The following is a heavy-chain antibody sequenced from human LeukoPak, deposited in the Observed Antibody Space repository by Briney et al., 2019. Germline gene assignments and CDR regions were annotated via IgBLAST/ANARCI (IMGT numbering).Heavy chain of an antibody. CDR1: GYTFTGYY. CDR2: INPNSGGT. J-gene: IGHJ4*02. V-gene: IGHV1-2*02. D-gene: IGHD3-22*01. CDR3: ARPDYYDSSGYYYNY. Sequence: ASVKVSCKASGYTFTGYYMHWVRQAPGQGLEWMGWINPNSGGTNYAQKFQGRVTMTRDTSISTAYMELSRLRSDATAVYYCARPDYYDSSGYYYNYWGQGTLVTVSS.